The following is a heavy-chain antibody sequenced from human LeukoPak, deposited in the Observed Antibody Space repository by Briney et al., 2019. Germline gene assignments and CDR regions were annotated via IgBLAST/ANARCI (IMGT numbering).Heavy chain of an antibody. J-gene: IGHJ4*02. V-gene: IGHV3-23*01. D-gene: IGHD1-26*01. Sequence: GGSLRLPCAASGFTFSNNAMSWVRQAPGKGLEWVSAISGSGGSTCYADSAKGRFTISRDNSKNTLYLQMNSLRAEDTAVYYCAKGRATLLYYFDYWGQGTLVAVSS. CDR3: AKGRATLLYYFDY. CDR2: ISGSGGST. CDR1: GFTFSNNA.